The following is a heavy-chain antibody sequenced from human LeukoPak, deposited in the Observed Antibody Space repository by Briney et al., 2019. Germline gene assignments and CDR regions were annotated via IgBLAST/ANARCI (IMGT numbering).Heavy chain of an antibody. V-gene: IGHV3-23*01. Sequence: GGSLRLSCAASGFTFSSYAMSWVRQAPGKGLEWVSAISGSGGSTCYADSVKGRFIISRDNSRNTLYLQMNSLRAEDTAVYYCAKTPSIFGVAIYYFDYWGQGTLVTVSS. J-gene: IGHJ4*02. CDR2: ISGSGGST. CDR1: GFTFSSYA. D-gene: IGHD3-3*01. CDR3: AKTPSIFGVAIYYFDY.